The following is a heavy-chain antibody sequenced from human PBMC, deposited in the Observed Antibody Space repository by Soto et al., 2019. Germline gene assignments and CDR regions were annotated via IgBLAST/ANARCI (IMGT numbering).Heavy chain of an antibody. D-gene: IGHD3-22*01. Sequence: PGGSLRLSCAVSGFTFSNYAMHWVRQAPGKGLEWVAVIAYDGSNQYYADSVKGRFTVSRDNSKNTLFLQVNGLRAEDTAVYYCARDIEGPYYDSSGSFDYWGQGTLVTVSS. J-gene: IGHJ4*02. CDR1: GFTFSNYA. CDR3: ARDIEGPYYDSSGSFDY. CDR2: IAYDGSNQ. V-gene: IGHV3-30-3*01.